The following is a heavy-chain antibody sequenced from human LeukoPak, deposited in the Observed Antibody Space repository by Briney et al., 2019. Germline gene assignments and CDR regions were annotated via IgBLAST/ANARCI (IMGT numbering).Heavy chain of an antibody. D-gene: IGHD3-10*01. CDR1: GYTFTTYV. CDR2: ISAYNGNT. J-gene: IGHJ5*02. Sequence: GASVKFSCKASGYTFTTYVISWVRQAPGQGLEWMGWISAYNGNTNSAQKLQGRVTMTTDTSTSTAYRELRSLRSDDTAVYYCARAPRYGLAITWGQGTLVTVSS. V-gene: IGHV1-18*01. CDR3: ARAPRYGLAIT.